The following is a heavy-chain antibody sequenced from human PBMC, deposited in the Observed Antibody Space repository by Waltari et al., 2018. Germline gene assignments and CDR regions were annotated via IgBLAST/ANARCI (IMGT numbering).Heavy chain of an antibody. J-gene: IGHJ6*02. CDR3: ATAIYSSSWYTHSYGMDV. Sequence: QVQLVQSGAEVKKPGASVKVSCKVSGYTLTELSMHWVRQAPGNGLEWMGGFEPEDGETIDAKKFQGRGTMTEETSTDTAYMELSSLRSEDTAVYYCATAIYSSSWYTHSYGMDVWGQGTTVTVSS. CDR2: FEPEDGET. CDR1: GYTLTELS. D-gene: IGHD6-13*01. V-gene: IGHV1-24*01.